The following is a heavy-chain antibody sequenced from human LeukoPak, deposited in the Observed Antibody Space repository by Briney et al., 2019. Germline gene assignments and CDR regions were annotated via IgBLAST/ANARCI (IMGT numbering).Heavy chain of an antibody. D-gene: IGHD3-10*01. CDR3: ARQGGSGSYIAY. V-gene: IGHV4-59*08. CDR2: IYYSGST. CDR1: GGAISSDY. Sequence: SETLSLTCTASGGAISSDYWSWIRQPPGKGLEWIGYIYYSGSTNYNPSLKSRVTISVDTSKNQFSLKLSSVTAADTAMYYCARQGGSGSYIAYWGQGTLVTVSS. J-gene: IGHJ4*02.